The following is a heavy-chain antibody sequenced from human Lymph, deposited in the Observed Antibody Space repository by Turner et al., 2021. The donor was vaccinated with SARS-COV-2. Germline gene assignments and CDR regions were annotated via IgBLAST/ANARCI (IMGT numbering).Heavy chain of an antibody. V-gene: IGHV3-23*01. Sequence: EVQLLESGGGLVQPGGSLRLPCAASAFPFRSYGMSWVRQAPGKGLEWVSAISGSGGSTYYADSVKGRFTISRDNSKNTLYLQMNSLRPEDTAVYYCAKGPYCSSTSCPTVGAFDIWGQGTMVTISS. D-gene: IGHD2-2*01. J-gene: IGHJ3*02. CDR2: ISGSGGST. CDR1: AFPFRSYG. CDR3: AKGPYCSSTSCPTVGAFDI.